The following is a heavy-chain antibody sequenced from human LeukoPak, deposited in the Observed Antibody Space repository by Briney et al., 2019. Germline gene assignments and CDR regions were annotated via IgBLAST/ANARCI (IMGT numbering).Heavy chain of an antibody. D-gene: IGHD2-21*01. Sequence: GGSLRLSCAASGFTFSSYSMNWVRQAAGKGLEWVSSISSSISYLYYADSVKGRFTISRDNARNSLYLQMNSLRAEDTAVYYCARDLSARVVVPWGQGTMVTVS. CDR3: ARDLSARVVVP. CDR2: ISSSISYL. CDR1: GFTFSSYS. V-gene: IGHV3-21*01. J-gene: IGHJ3*01.